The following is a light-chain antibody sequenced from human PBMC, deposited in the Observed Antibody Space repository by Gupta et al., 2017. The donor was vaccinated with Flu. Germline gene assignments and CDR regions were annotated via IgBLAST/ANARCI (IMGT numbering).Light chain of an antibody. CDR3: PQYRT. Sequence: EIVLTQSPGTLSLSPGERATLSCRASQSVSSSYLAWYQQKPGQDTRLRIYASSPRATRLQDSFSGIGSGTDFPRTISIMKADDSAGYDCPQYRTFGQGTKVEIK. J-gene: IGKJ1*01. CDR2: ASS. CDR1: QSVSSSY. V-gene: IGKV3-20*01.